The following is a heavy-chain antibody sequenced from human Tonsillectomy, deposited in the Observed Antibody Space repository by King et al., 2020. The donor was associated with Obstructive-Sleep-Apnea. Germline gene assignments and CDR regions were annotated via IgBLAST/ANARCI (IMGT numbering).Heavy chain of an antibody. CDR3: AGDSHLYSSGWSDQRGYYYYGMDV. J-gene: IGHJ6*02. CDR1: GFTFSSYA. Sequence: VQLVESGGGVVQPGRSLRLSCAASGFTFSSYAMHWVRQAPGKGLEWVAVISYDGSNKYYADSVKGRFTISRDNSKNTLYLQMNSLRAEDTDGNYCAGDSHLYSSGWSDQRGYYYYGMDVWGQGTTVTVSS. V-gene: IGHV3-30*04. D-gene: IGHD6-19*01. CDR2: ISYDGSNK.